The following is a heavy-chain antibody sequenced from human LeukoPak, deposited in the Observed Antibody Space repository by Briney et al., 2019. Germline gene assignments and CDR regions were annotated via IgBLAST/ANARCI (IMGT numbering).Heavy chain of an antibody. CDR1: VFSLSSYA. CDR2: IYSDDSAT. CDR3: AKDMTYGDGKWEFDL. D-gene: IGHD2-21*02. V-gene: IGHV3-23*01. J-gene: IGHJ5*02. Sequence: GGSLRLSCVASVFSLSSYATSWVRLPPGKGLQWVAGIYSDDSATFYKDAVRGRFTISKDTSKNTLYLQMNSLRDEDTAVYYCAKDMTYGDGKWEFDLWGQGTPVTVS.